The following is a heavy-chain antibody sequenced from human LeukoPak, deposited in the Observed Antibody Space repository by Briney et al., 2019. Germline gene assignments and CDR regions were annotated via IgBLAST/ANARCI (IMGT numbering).Heavy chain of an antibody. CDR3: ARAPSYDSSGYNTGYFDL. V-gene: IGHV4-4*02. CDR2: IYHSGST. CDR1: GGSISSSNW. D-gene: IGHD3-22*01. Sequence: SGTLSLTCAVSGGSISSSNWWSWVRQPPGKGLEWIGYIYHSGSTYYNPSLKSRVTISVDRSKNQFSLKLSSVTAADTAVYYCARAPSYDSSGYNTGYFDLWGRGTLVTVSS. J-gene: IGHJ2*01.